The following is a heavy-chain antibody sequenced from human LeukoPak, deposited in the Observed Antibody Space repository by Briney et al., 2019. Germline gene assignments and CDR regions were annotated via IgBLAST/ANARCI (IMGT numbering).Heavy chain of an antibody. D-gene: IGHD4-17*01. V-gene: IGHV1-2*02. CDR1: GYTFTAYY. Sequence: ASVKVSCKASGYTFTAYYMHWVRQAPGQGLEWMGWINPNSGGTNYAQKFQGRVTMTRDTSISTAYMELTRLRSDDTAVYYCARDNGDYWFDYWGQGTLVTVSS. CDR2: INPNSGGT. CDR3: ARDNGDYWFDY. J-gene: IGHJ4*02.